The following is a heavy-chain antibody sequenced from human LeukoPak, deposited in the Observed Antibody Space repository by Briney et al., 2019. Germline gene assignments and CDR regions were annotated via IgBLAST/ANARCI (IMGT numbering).Heavy chain of an antibody. CDR3: ARGIWSGYYTAYYFMDV. CDR2: INPSGGST. D-gene: IGHD3-3*01. J-gene: IGHJ6*03. V-gene: IGHV1-46*01. Sequence: ASVKVSCKASGYTFTSYYMHWVRQAPGQGLEWMGIINPSGGSTSYAQKFQGRVTMTRDTSTSTVYMELSSLRSEDTAVYYCARGIWSGYYTAYYFMDVWGKGTTVTVSS. CDR1: GYTFTSYY.